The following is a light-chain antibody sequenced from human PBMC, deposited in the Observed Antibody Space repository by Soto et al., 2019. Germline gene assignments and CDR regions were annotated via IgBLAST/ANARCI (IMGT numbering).Light chain of an antibody. CDR1: QTLNTN. Sequence: EVIMTQSPATLSVSPGERATLSCRASQTLNTNLAWYQQKPGQAPRLLIYGAFTRATGIPARFSGSGSGTEFTLTNTSLQSEDSAVYYCQQYNNFWTFGPGTKVEIK. CDR2: GAF. V-gene: IGKV3-15*01. CDR3: QQYNNFWT. J-gene: IGKJ1*01.